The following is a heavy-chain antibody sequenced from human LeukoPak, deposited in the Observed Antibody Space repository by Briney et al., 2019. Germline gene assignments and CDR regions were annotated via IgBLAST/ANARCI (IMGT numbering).Heavy chain of an antibody. CDR1: GGSISSSSYY. CDR2: IYYSGST. J-gene: IGHJ4*02. D-gene: IGHD5-18*01. Sequence: SETLSLTCTVSGGSISSSSYYWGWIRQPPGKGLEWIGTIYYSGSTYYNPSLKSRVTISVDTSNNQFSLKLSSVTAADTAVYYCARGVGTGMVTGLNGYWGQGTLVTVSS. V-gene: IGHV4-39*01. CDR3: ARGVGTGMVTGLNGY.